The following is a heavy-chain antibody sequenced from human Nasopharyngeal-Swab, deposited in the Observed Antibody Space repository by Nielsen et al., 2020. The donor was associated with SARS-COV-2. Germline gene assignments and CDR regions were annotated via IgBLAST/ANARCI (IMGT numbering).Heavy chain of an antibody. Sequence: SETLSLTCTVSGGSMSNFHWGWIRLSPGKGLEWIGYVYDSGSTKYNPSLNSQVTISVDTSKTQFSLKVRSVTAADTAVYFCARRLGLRAPFDYWGQGTLVTVSS. D-gene: IGHD5/OR15-5a*01. J-gene: IGHJ4*02. CDR2: VYDSGST. V-gene: IGHV4-59*08. CDR3: ARRLGLRAPFDY. CDR1: GGSMSNFH.